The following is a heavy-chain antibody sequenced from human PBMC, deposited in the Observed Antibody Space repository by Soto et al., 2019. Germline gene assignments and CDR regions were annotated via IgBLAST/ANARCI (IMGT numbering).Heavy chain of an antibody. CDR1: AGSTSTINYY. D-gene: IGHD2-8*01. J-gene: IGHJ3*01. Sequence: QVQLQESGPGLVRPSQTLSLTCTVSAGSTSTINYYWSWIRQHPEKGLEWIGYISYSGSTFYHSSLKSRVTISLDTSKKQCSLTLTSVTAADTAVYYCARSAQWDGFDPWGQGTMVTVSS. CDR3: ARSAQWDGFDP. CDR2: ISYSGST. V-gene: IGHV4-31*03.